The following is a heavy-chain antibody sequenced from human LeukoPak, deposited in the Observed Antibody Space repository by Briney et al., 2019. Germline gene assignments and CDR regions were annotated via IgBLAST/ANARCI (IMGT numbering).Heavy chain of an antibody. J-gene: IGHJ5*02. V-gene: IGHV3-30-3*01. CDR2: ISYDGSNK. Sequence: GGSLRLSCAASGFTFSSYAMHWVRQAPGKGLEWVAVISYDGSNKYYADSVKGRFTISRDNSKNTLYLQMNSLRAEDAAVYYCARDIYVAWGQGTLVTVSS. D-gene: IGHD3-16*01. CDR3: ARDIYVA. CDR1: GFTFSSYA.